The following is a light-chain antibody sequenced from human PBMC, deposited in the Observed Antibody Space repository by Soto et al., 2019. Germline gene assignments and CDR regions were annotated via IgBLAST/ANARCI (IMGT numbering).Light chain of an antibody. CDR3: SSYTDSSTL. CDR1: SSDVGSYNY. CDR2: GGS. J-gene: IGLJ1*01. Sequence: QSALTQPASVSGSPGQSITISCTGTSSDVGSYNYVSWYQQHPGKAPKLMIYGGSDRPSGISSRFSGSKSGNTASLTISGLQTEDEADYYCSSYTDSSTLFGTGTKLTVL. V-gene: IGLV2-14*01.